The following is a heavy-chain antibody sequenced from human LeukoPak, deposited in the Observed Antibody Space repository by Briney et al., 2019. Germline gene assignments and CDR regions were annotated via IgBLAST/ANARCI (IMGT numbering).Heavy chain of an antibody. D-gene: IGHD1-26*01. V-gene: IGHV3-21*04. CDR2: ILGSGSEM. Sequence: KTGGSLRLSCGVSGFSFKSYSMNWVRQAPGKGLEWVASILGSGSEMFYADSVKGRFIISRDNSKNTLYLQMNSLRAEDTAVYYCAREEGGYFDSWGQGTLVTVSS. CDR3: AREEGGYFDS. CDR1: GFSFKSYS. J-gene: IGHJ4*02.